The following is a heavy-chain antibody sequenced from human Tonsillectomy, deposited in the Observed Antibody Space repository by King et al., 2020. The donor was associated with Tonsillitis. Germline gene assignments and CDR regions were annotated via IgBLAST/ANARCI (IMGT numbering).Heavy chain of an antibody. D-gene: IGHD3-22*01. CDR2: IYYSGST. CDR3: ARDLSPSYYYDSTVGGD. V-gene: IGHV4-31*03. CDR1: GGSISSGGYY. Sequence: QLQESGPGLVKPSQTLSLTCTVSGGSISSGGYYWSWIRQHPGKGLEWIGYIYYSGSTYYNPSLKSRVTISVDTSKNQFSLKLSSVTAADTAVYYCARDLSPSYYYDSTVGGDWGQGTLVTVSS. J-gene: IGHJ4*02.